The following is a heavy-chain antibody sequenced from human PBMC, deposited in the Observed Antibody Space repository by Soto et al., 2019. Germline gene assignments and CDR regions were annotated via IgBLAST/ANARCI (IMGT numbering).Heavy chain of an antibody. J-gene: IGHJ4*02. CDR2: IKQDGSEK. D-gene: IGHD3-9*01. Sequence: GGSLRLSCAASGFTFSSYWMSWVRQAPGKGLEWVANIKQDGSEKYYVDSVKGRFTISRDNAKNSLYLQMNSLRAEDTAVYYCARARVVIRYFDWLPIYFDYWGQGTLVTVSS. V-gene: IGHV3-7*01. CDR3: ARARVVIRYFDWLPIYFDY. CDR1: GFTFSSYW.